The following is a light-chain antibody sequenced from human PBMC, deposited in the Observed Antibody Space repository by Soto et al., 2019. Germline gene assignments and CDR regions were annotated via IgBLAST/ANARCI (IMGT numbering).Light chain of an antibody. Sequence: EIVLTQSPATLSLSPGERASLSCRASQSVNSYLAWYQQKPGQAPRLLIYDASNRATGIPARFSGSGSGTDFTLTISSLEPEDFATYYCQHYNSYSEAFGQGTKVDIK. J-gene: IGKJ1*01. CDR2: DAS. CDR3: QHYNSYSEA. V-gene: IGKV3-11*01. CDR1: QSVNSY.